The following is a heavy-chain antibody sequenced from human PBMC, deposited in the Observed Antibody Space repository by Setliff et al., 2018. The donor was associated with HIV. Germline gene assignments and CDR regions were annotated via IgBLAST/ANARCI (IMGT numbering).Heavy chain of an antibody. D-gene: IGHD6-19*01. V-gene: IGHV4-38-2*02. CDR3: ARERQCLERHYFDY. Sequence: SETLSLTCAVSGYSISSGYYWGWIRQPPGKGLEWIGSIYHSGSTYYNPSLKSRVTISVDTSKNQFSLKLSSVTAADTAVYYCARERQCLERHYFDYWCQGTLVTVSA. J-gene: IGHJ4*02. CDR1: GYSISSGYY. CDR2: IYHSGST.